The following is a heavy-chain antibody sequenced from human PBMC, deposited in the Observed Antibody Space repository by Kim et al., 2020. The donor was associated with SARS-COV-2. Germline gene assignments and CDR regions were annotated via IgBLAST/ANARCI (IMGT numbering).Heavy chain of an antibody. CDR1: GFTFSSYS. D-gene: IGHD5-18*01. J-gene: IGHJ4*02. Sequence: GGSLRLSCAASGFTFSSYSMNWVRQAPGKGLEWVSYISSSSSTIYYADSVKGRFTISRDNAKNSLYLQMNSLRAEDTAVYYCARELDTAMVTLIDYWGQGTLVTVSS. CDR3: ARELDTAMVTLIDY. V-gene: IGHV3-48*04. CDR2: ISSSSSTI.